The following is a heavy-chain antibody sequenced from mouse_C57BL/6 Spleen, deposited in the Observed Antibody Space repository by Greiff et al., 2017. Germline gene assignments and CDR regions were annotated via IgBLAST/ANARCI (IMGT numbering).Heavy chain of an antibody. CDR3: ARVHYGSSLWYFDV. D-gene: IGHD1-1*01. V-gene: IGHV5-16*01. CDR1: GFTFSDYY. J-gene: IGHJ1*03. Sequence: EVHLVESEGGLVQPGSSMKLSCTASGFTFSDYYMAWVRQVPEKGLEWVANINYDGSSTYYLDSLKSRFIISRDNAKNILYLQMSSLKSEDTATYYCARVHYGSSLWYFDVWGTGTTVTVSS. CDR2: INYDGSST.